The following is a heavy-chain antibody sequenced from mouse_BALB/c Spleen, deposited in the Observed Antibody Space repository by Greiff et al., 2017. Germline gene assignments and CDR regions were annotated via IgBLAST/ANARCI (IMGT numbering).Heavy chain of an antibody. CDR2: IDPFNGGT. CDR1: GYSFTSYY. J-gene: IGHJ4*01. D-gene: IGHD2-10*02. V-gene: IGHV1S135*01. Sequence: EVQLQQSGPELMKPGASVKISCKASGYSFTSYYMHWVKQSHGKSLEWIGYIDPFNGGTSYNQKFKGKATLTVDKSSSTAYMHLSSLTSEDSAVYYCARGKYGNYDYYAMDYWGQGTSVTVSS. CDR3: ARGKYGNYDYYAMDY.